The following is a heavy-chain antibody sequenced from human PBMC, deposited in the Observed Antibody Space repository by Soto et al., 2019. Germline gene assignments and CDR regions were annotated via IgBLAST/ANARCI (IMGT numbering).Heavy chain of an antibody. D-gene: IGHD2-2*02. V-gene: IGHV1-2*06. J-gene: IGHJ4*02. Sequence: ASVKVSCKASGYTFTGYYMHWVRQAPGQGLEWMGRINPNSGGTNYAQKFQGRVTMTRDTSISTAYMELSRLRSDDTAVYYCASGYCSSTSCYILLLWGQGTLVTVSS. CDR2: INPNSGGT. CDR1: GYTFTGYY. CDR3: ASGYCSSTSCYILLL.